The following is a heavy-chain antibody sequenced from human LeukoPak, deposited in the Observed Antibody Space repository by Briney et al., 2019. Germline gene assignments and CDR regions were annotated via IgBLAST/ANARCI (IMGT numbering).Heavy chain of an antibody. V-gene: IGHV3-48*01. J-gene: IGHJ4*02. CDR1: GFTFSSYS. CDR2: ISIVSNTI. Sequence: PGGALRLSCAASGFTFSSYSMNWGRQAPGKGLEWVSYISIVSNTIYYADSVTGRFTISRDNSRNALHLQLHSLRAEDTAVYYCAKRTDSFASGSPLDYWGQGTLVTVSS. D-gene: IGHD3-10*01. CDR3: AKRTDSFASGSPLDY.